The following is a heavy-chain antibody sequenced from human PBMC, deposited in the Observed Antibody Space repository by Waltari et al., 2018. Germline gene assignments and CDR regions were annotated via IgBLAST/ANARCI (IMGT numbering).Heavy chain of an antibody. V-gene: IGHV4-34*01. D-gene: IGHD5-12*01. CDR1: GGSFSGYY. Sequence: QVQLQQWGAGLLKPSETLSLTCAVYGGSFSGYYWSWIRQPPGKGLEWIGEINHSGSTNYNPSLKSRVTISVDTSKNQFSLKLSSVTAADTAVYYCARGRRDGYNNRAFDYWGQGTLVTVSS. J-gene: IGHJ4*02. CDR3: ARGRRDGYNNRAFDY. CDR2: INHSGST.